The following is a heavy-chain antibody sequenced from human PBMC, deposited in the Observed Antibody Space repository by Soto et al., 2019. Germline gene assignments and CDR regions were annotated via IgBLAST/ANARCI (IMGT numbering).Heavy chain of an antibody. Sequence: GGSLRLSCAASGFTFTTFDMNWVRQAPGKGLEWVSSISSSNNYMYYADSVKGRFTISRDNAKNSLYLQMNSLRAEDTAVYYCAGGGHGDYGIDYWGQGTLVTVSS. V-gene: IGHV3-21*01. J-gene: IGHJ4*02. CDR1: GFTFTTFD. CDR3: AGGGHGDYGIDY. D-gene: IGHD4-17*01. CDR2: ISSSNNYM.